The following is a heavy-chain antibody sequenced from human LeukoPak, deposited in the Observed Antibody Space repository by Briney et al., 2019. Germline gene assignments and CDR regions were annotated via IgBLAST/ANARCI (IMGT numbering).Heavy chain of an antibody. Sequence: PSETLSLTCNVSGGSMIDHYWSWVRQPPGKGLEWVGYMHHSGKANSNPSLKSRVTISVDTSKNQVSLKLSSVTAADTAVYYCARDTHEYGSGSYYDDTFDSWGQGTLVTVSS. J-gene: IGHJ3*02. D-gene: IGHD3-10*01. CDR1: GGSMIDHY. CDR2: MHHSGKA. V-gene: IGHV4-59*11. CDR3: ARDTHEYGSGSYYDDTFDS.